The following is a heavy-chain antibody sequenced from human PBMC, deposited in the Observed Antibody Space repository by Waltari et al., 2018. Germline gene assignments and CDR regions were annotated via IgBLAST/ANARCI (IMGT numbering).Heavy chain of an antibody. CDR2: IRPDGSEK. D-gene: IGHD1-20*01. V-gene: IGHV3-7*01. CDR3: ARGMYNGLDV. Sequence: EERLVESGGGLVQPGGSLRLSWEASGFTFKTYLMNWVRQAPGKGLEWVANIRPDGSEKSYVDSVKGRFTISRDNAKNAVYLQLNRLRVEDTALYYCARGMYNGLDVWGPGTTVIVSS. J-gene: IGHJ6*02. CDR1: GFTFKTYL.